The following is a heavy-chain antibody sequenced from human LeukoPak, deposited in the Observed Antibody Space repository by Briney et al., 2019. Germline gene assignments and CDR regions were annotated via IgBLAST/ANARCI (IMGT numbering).Heavy chain of an antibody. Sequence: GASVKLSCKVAGYTFTSYYMHWVRQAPGQGLEWMGIINPSGGSTSYAQKSQGRVTMTRDTSTSTVYMELSSLRSEDTAVYYCARGRLRVRGVTGIFDYWGRGTLVAVSS. D-gene: IGHD3-10*01. CDR1: GYTFTSYY. J-gene: IGHJ4*02. CDR2: INPSGGST. V-gene: IGHV1-46*01. CDR3: ARGRLRVRGVTGIFDY.